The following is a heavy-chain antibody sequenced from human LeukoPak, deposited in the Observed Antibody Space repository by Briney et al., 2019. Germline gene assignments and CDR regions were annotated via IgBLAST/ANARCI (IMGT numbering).Heavy chain of an antibody. D-gene: IGHD6-19*01. CDR2: ISFNGDNK. V-gene: IGHV3-30-3*01. J-gene: IGHJ3*02. Sequence: PGGSLRLSCAASGFTFSRHAMHWVRQAPGKGLGCVADISFNGDNKYYADSVKGRFTISRDNSENTLYLQMDSLTTEDTAVYYCARPRIAVAATADAFDIWGQGTMVIVSS. CDR3: ARPRIAVAATADAFDI. CDR1: GFTFSRHA.